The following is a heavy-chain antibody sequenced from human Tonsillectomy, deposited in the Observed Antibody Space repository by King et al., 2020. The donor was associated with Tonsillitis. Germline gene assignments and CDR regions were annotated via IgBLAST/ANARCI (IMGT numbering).Heavy chain of an antibody. J-gene: IGHJ6*03. V-gene: IGHV4-34*01. CDR3: AIGASDDLWSGYYYYYMDV. CDR1: GGSFNGYF. Sequence: VQLQQWGAGLLKPSETLSLTCAVYGGSFNGYFWSWIRLPPGKGLEWIGEINHSGSTNYNPSLNSRVTISLDTSTNQFSLKLTSVTAADTAVYSCAIGASDDLWSGYYYYYMDVWGKGTTVTVSS. CDR2: INHSGST. D-gene: IGHD3-3*01.